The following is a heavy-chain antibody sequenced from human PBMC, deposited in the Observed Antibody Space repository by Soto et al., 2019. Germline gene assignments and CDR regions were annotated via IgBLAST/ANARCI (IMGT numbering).Heavy chain of an antibody. CDR2: ISAYNGNT. J-gene: IGHJ6*02. D-gene: IGHD3-10*01. Sequence: ASVKVSCKASGYTFTSYGISWVRQAPGQGLEWTGWISAYNGNTNYAQKLQGRVTMTTDTSTSTAYMELRSLRSDDTAVYYCARAWFGELLSPYYYDGMDVWGQGTTVTVSS. V-gene: IGHV1-18*01. CDR3: ARAWFGELLSPYYYDGMDV. CDR1: GYTFTSYG.